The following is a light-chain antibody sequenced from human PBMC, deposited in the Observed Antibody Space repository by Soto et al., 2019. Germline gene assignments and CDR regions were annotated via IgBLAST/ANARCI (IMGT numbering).Light chain of an antibody. V-gene: IGKV1-9*01. J-gene: IGKJ4*02. Sequence: DIQLTQSPSFLSASVGDRVAITCRASQGISSYLAWYQKKPGTAPKLLIHSASTLQSGVPSRFSGSGSGTEFTLTISSLQPEDFAMYYCQQLNSYPLTFGGGTKVEIK. CDR1: QGISSY. CDR3: QQLNSYPLT. CDR2: SAS.